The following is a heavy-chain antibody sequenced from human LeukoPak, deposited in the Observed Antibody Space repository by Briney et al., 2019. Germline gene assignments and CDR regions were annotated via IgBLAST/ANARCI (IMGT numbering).Heavy chain of an antibody. Sequence: SQTLSLTCTVSGGSISSGSYYWSWLRQSAGKGLEWIGRIYTSGSTNYNPSLKSRVTISVDTSKNQFSLKLSSVTAADTAVYYCARDYFVRSLYYYYYMDVWGKGTTVTVSS. CDR2: IYTSGST. J-gene: IGHJ6*03. CDR1: GGSISSGSYY. CDR3: ARDYFVRSLYYYYYMDV. D-gene: IGHD3-10*01. V-gene: IGHV4-61*02.